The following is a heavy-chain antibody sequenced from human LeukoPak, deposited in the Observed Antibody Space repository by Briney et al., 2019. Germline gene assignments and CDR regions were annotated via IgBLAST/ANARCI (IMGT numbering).Heavy chain of an antibody. Sequence: ASVTVSCKASGGTFSSYAISWVRQAPGQGLEWMGGIIPIFGTANYAQKFQGRVTITADESTSTAYMELSSLRSEDTAVYYCARVPLESYYYGSGSYSDYWGQGTLVTVSS. D-gene: IGHD3-10*01. CDR2: IIPIFGTA. CDR1: GGTFSSYA. CDR3: ARVPLESYYYGSGSYSDY. V-gene: IGHV1-69*13. J-gene: IGHJ4*02.